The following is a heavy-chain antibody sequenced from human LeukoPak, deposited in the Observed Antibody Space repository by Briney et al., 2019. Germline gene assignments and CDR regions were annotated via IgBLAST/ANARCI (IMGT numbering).Heavy chain of an antibody. D-gene: IGHD3-9*01. Sequence: GGSLRLSCAPSVFTLSSYGMSWVRQAPGKGLEWVSAIIGSGGTTYYADSLKGRLTTSTDTSKSTLYLQIESLRAEDTAVYYCAKDRVGRYFYLGWFDFWGQGTLVSVSS. CDR3: AKDRVGRYFYLGWFDF. V-gene: IGHV3-23*01. J-gene: IGHJ4*02. CDR1: VFTLSSYG. CDR2: IIGSGGTT.